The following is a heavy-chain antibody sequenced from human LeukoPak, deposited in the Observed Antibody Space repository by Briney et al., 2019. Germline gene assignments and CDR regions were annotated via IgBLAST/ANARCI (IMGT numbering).Heavy chain of an antibody. D-gene: IGHD5-18*01. J-gene: IGHJ4*02. CDR1: GYTFTGYY. Sequence: ASVKVSCKASGYTFTGYYMHWVRQAPGQGLEWMGWINPNSGGTNYAQKFQGRVTMTRDTSISTAYMELCRLRSDDTAVYYCARGGGGYSYGLDYWGQGTLVTVSS. CDR2: INPNSGGT. CDR3: ARGGGGYSYGLDY. V-gene: IGHV1-2*02.